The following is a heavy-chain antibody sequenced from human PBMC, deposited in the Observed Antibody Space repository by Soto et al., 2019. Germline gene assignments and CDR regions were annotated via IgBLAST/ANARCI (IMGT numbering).Heavy chain of an antibody. J-gene: IGHJ5*02. CDR3: ARGAYLNWFDP. V-gene: IGHV3-48*01. Sequence: GGALRLSCAASGFTFSSYSLNWVRQAPGKGLEWVSYISSSSSTIYYADSVKGRFTISRDNAKNSLYLQMNSLRAEDTAVYYCARGAYLNWFDPWGQGTLVTVSS. CDR1: GFTFSSYS. CDR2: ISSSSSTI.